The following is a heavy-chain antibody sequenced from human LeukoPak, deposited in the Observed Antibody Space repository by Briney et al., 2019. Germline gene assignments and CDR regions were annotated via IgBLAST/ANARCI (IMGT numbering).Heavy chain of an antibody. D-gene: IGHD6-6*01. CDR2: IYYSGST. V-gene: IGHV4-31*03. J-gene: IGHJ6*02. Sequence: PSETLSLTCTVSGGSISSGGYYWSWIRQHPGKGLEWIGYIYYSGSTYYNPSLKSRVTISVDKSKNQFSLKLSSVTAADTAVYYCARSYSSSGYYYYGMDLWGQGTTVTVSS. CDR1: GGSISSGGYY. CDR3: ARSYSSSGYYYYGMDL.